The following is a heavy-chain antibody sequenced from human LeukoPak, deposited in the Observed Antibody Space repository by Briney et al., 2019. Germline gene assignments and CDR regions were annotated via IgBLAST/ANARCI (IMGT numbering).Heavy chain of an antibody. J-gene: IGHJ4*02. D-gene: IGHD2-21*01. CDR1: GFTFSSYS. CDR3: AKGVAYCGGDCPAHFDY. V-gene: IGHV3-21*01. CDR2: ISSSSSYI. Sequence: GGSLRLSCAASGFTFSSYSMNWVRQAPGKGLEWVSSISSSSSYIYYADSVKGRFTISRDNSKNTLFLQMNSLRAEDAAVYYCAKGVAYCGGDCPAHFDYWGQGTLVTVSS.